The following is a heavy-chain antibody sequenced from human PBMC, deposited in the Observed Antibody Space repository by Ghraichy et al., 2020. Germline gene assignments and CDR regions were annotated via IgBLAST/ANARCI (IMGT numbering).Heavy chain of an antibody. CDR1: GYTFTGYL. D-gene: IGHD6-19*01. V-gene: IGHV1-2*02. CDR3: ARGAVSATFHY. CDR2: INPNSGGT. Sequence: ASVKVSCKTSGYTFTGYLMHWVRQAPGQGLEWMGWINPNSGGTSYAQKFQGRVTMTRDTSISTAYMELSSLSSDDTAVYFCARGAVSATFHYWGQGTLVTVSS. J-gene: IGHJ4*02.